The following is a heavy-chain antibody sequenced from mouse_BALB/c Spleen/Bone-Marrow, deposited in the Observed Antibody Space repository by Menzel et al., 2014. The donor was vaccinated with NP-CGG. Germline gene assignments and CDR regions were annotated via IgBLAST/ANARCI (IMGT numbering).Heavy chain of an antibody. D-gene: IGHD1-1*01. J-gene: IGHJ3*01. Sequence: QVQLKDSGPSLVQPSQSLSITCTVSGFSLTNYGIYWVRQSPGKGLEWLGVICRGGTTDYNAAFMSRLSITKDNSKSQVFFKMNSLQADDTAIYYCAKGHYGSSPFAYWGQGTLVTVSA. CDR1: GFSLTNYG. V-gene: IGHV2-5-1*01. CDR3: AKGHYGSSPFAY. CDR2: ICRGGTT.